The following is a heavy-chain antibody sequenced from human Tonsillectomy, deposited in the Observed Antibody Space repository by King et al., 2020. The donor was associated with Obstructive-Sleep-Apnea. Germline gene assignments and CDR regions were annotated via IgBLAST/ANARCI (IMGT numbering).Heavy chain of an antibody. J-gene: IGHJ4*02. CDR1: GFTFSTYT. Sequence: VQLVESGGGLVKPGGSLRLSCAASGFTFSTYTMTWVRQAPGKGLEWVSSVSSGSSYIYYADSVKGRFTLSRDNAKNSLILQMNGLKAEDTALYYCPKLGISNWYFDNWGQGTLVTVSS. V-gene: IGHV3-21*06. CDR2: VSSGSSYI. CDR3: PKLGISNWYFDN. D-gene: IGHD7-27*01.